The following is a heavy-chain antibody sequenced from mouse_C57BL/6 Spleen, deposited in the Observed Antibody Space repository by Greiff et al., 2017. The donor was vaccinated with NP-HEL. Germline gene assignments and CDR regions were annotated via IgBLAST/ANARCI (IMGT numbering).Heavy chain of an antibody. D-gene: IGHD1-1*01. CDR3: TTEGLLRY. Sequence: EVQLQQSGAELVRPGVSVKLSCTASGFNIKDDYMHWVKQRPEQGLEWIGWIDPGNGDTEYASKFQGKATITADTSSNTAYLQLSSLTSEDTAVYYCTTEGLLRYWGQGTTLTVSS. CDR2: IDPGNGDT. V-gene: IGHV14-4*01. J-gene: IGHJ2*01. CDR1: GFNIKDDY.